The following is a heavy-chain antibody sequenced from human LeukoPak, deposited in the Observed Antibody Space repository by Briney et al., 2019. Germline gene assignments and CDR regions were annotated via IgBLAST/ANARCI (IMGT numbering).Heavy chain of an antibody. CDR2: ISGYNGDT. J-gene: IGHJ4*02. Sequence: ASVKVSCKASGYTFTSYGISWVRQAPGQGLEWMGWISGYNGDTNYAQKFQGRVTVTTDTSTSTAYMELRSLRSDDMAMYFCARDDTYYYVGSDYYYPHYFDYWGQGTLVTVSS. V-gene: IGHV1-18*03. D-gene: IGHD3-22*01. CDR3: ARDDTYYYVGSDYYYPHYFDY. CDR1: GYTFTSYG.